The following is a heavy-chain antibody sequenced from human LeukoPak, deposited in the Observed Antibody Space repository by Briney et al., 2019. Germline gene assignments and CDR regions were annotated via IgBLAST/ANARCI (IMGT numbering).Heavy chain of an antibody. CDR1: GGSISSGSYY. V-gene: IGHV4-61*02. Sequence: PSETLSLTCTVSGGSISSGSYYWSWIRQPAGKGLEWIGRIYTSGSTNYNPSLKSRVTISVDTSKNQFSLKLSSVTAADTAVYYCARYYGSGSLIGLDWGQGTLVTVSS. D-gene: IGHD3-10*01. CDR2: IYTSGST. J-gene: IGHJ4*02. CDR3: ARYYGSGSLIGLD.